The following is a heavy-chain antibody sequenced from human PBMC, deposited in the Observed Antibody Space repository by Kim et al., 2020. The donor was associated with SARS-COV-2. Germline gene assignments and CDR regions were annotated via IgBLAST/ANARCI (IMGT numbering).Heavy chain of an antibody. V-gene: IGHV4-4*02. D-gene: IGHD1-1*01. Sequence: NYNPSLKSRVTISVGKSRNQFSLKLSSVTAADTAVYYCARMESTGGRGRYWGQGTLVTVSS. CDR3: ARMESTGGRGRY. J-gene: IGHJ4*02.